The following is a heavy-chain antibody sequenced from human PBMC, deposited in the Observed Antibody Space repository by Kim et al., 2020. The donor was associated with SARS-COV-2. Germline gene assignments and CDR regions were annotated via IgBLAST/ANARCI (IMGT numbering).Heavy chain of an antibody. D-gene: IGHD1-26*01. Sequence: PSLKSRDTISVDTSKNQFSLKLTSVTAADTAVYYCARLSGSYYVLAFDIWGQGTKVTVSS. J-gene: IGHJ3*02. V-gene: IGHV4-59*08. CDR3: ARLSGSYYVLAFDI.